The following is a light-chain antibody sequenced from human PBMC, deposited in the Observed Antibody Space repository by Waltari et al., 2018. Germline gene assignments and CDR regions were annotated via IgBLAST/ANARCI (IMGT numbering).Light chain of an antibody. Sequence: QSLLTQPPSASGTPGQRVTISCSGSSFNIGSTAVHWYQQVPGTAPKLLIYSNSRRPSGVPDRFSASKSGTSASLAISGLQSGDEADYYCAAWDDRLNAQLFGGGTKLSVL. CDR3: AAWDDRLNAQL. CDR1: SFNIGSTA. J-gene: IGLJ2*01. CDR2: SNS. V-gene: IGLV1-44*01.